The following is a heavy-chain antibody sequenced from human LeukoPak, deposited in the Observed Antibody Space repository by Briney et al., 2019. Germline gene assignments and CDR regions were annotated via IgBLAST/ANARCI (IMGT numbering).Heavy chain of an antibody. J-gene: IGHJ4*02. Sequence: GASVKVSCKASGYTFTSYAMNWVRQAPGQGLEWMGWISAYNGNTNYAQKLQGRVTMTTDTSTSTAYMELRSLRSDDTAVYFCARAPYYDSTQLAYWGQGTLVTVSS. CDR2: ISAYNGNT. CDR3: ARAPYYDSTQLAY. D-gene: IGHD3-22*01. CDR1: GYTFTSYA. V-gene: IGHV1-18*01.